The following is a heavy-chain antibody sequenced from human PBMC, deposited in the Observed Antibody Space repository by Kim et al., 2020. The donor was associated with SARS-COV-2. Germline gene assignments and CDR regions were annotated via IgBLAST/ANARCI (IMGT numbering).Heavy chain of an antibody. Sequence: TPSPKSRVTMSVDTSKNQFSLKLSSVTAADTAVYYCARVGGSYNDAFDIWGQGTMVTVSS. CDR3: ARVGGSYNDAFDI. J-gene: IGHJ3*02. D-gene: IGHD1-26*01. V-gene: IGHV4-4*07.